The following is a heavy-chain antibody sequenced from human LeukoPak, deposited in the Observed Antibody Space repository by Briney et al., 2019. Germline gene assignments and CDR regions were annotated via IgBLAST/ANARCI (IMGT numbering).Heavy chain of an antibody. CDR3: ASTRHDDYGDYNYFDY. J-gene: IGHJ4*02. Sequence: GESLKISCKGSGYSFTSYWIGWVRQMPGKGVEWMGIICPGDSDTRYSPSFQGQVTISADKSISTAYLQWSSLKASDTAMYYCASTRHDDYGDYNYFDYWGQGTLVTVSS. CDR1: GYSFTSYW. CDR2: ICPGDSDT. D-gene: IGHD4-17*01. V-gene: IGHV5-51*01.